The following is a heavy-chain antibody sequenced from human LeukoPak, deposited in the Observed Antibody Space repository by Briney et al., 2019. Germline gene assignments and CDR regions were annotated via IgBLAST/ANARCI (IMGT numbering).Heavy chain of an antibody. V-gene: IGHV3-9*01. D-gene: IGHD6-19*01. CDR3: AKARYSSGRTSDY. Sequence: GGSLRLSCAASGFTFSSYSMNWVRQAPGKGLEWVSGISWNSGSIGYADSVKGRFTISRDNAKTSLYLQMNSLRAEDTALYYCAKARYSSGRTSDYWGQGTLVTVSS. CDR2: ISWNSGSI. J-gene: IGHJ4*02. CDR1: GFTFSSYS.